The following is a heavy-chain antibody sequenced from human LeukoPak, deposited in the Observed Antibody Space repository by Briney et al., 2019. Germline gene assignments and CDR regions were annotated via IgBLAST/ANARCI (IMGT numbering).Heavy chain of an antibody. CDR3: ARLRAERGHPCFDS. CDR1: GFTFSSYY. V-gene: IGHV3-7*01. J-gene: IGHJ4*02. Sequence: GGSLRLSCVASGFTFSSYYMSWVRQAPGKGLEWVANIQQDGSEKYYVDSVKGRFTISRDNAKNSMYLQVNSLRAEDTAVYYCARLRAERGHPCFDSWGQGTLVTVSS. CDR2: IQQDGSEK. D-gene: IGHD5-24*01.